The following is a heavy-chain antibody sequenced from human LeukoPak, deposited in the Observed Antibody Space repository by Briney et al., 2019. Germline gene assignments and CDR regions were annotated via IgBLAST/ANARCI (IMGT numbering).Heavy chain of an antibody. CDR1: GYTFTKYA. J-gene: IGHJ6*02. CDR3: ARDGAAAGRSDYGLDV. Sequence: ASVKVSCKASGYTFTKYAIQWVRQAPGQRLQWMGWINADNGNRKFSQKFQGRVTISRDTSASTVYMELSSLRSEDTAVYYCARDGAAAGRSDYGLDVWGQGTTVTVSS. CDR2: INADNGNR. D-gene: IGHD6-13*01. V-gene: IGHV1-3*01.